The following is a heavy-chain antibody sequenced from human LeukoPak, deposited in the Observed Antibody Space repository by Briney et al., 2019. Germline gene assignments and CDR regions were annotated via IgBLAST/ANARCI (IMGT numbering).Heavy chain of an antibody. Sequence: GGSLRLSCAASGSTFSDYYMSWIRQAPGKGLEWVSYISSSGSTIYYADSVKGRFTISRDNAKNSLYLQMDSLRAEDTAAYYCAREWAGVGGYSYGYYDYWGQGTLVTVSS. CDR1: GSTFSDYY. CDR3: AREWAGVGGYSYGYYDY. CDR2: ISSSGSTI. V-gene: IGHV3-11*01. D-gene: IGHD5-18*01. J-gene: IGHJ4*02.